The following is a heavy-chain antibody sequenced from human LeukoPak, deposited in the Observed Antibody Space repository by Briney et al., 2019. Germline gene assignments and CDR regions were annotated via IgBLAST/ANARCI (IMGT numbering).Heavy chain of an antibody. Sequence: PGGSLRLSCAVSAFTVSSNYMSWVRQAPVKGLEWVSVIYSGGSTYYADSVKGRFTISRDNSKNTLYLQMNSLRAEDTAVYYCAGHSSVYYFDYWGQGTLVTVSS. D-gene: IGHD4-11*01. CDR2: IYSGGST. CDR1: AFTVSSNY. V-gene: IGHV3-53*01. J-gene: IGHJ4*02. CDR3: AGHSSVYYFDY.